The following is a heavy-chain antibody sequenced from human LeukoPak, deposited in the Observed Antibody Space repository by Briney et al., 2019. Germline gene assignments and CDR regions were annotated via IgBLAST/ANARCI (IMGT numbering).Heavy chain of an antibody. CDR2: ISRSSSYI. D-gene: IGHD3-9*01. CDR3: AKRAGHYDILPGHYYYYYMDV. Sequence: KPGGSLRLSCAASGFTFSTYNMNWVRQAPGKGLEWVSSISRSSSYIYYADSVKGRFTISRDNAKNSLYLQMNSLRAEDTAVYYCAKRAGHYDILPGHYYYYYMDVWGKGTTVTISS. CDR1: GFTFSTYN. V-gene: IGHV3-21*01. J-gene: IGHJ6*03.